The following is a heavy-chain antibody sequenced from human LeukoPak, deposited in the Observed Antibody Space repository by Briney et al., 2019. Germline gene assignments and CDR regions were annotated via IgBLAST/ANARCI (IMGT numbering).Heavy chain of an antibody. V-gene: IGHV1-2*02. CDR1: GYTFTGYF. J-gene: IGHJ4*02. D-gene: IGHD1-26*01. Sequence: ASVKVSCKASGYTFTGYFMHWARQAPGRGLEWMGWINPNTGSTKKAQTFQDRVTMTRDTSISTAYMELSRLGSDDTAVYYCARASAIVGARYPFEYWGQGTLVTVSS. CDR3: ARASAIVGARYPFEY. CDR2: INPNTGST.